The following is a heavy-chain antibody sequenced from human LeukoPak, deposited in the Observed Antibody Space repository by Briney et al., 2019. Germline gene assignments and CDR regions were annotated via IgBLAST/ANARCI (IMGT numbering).Heavy chain of an antibody. Sequence: GESLKISCKGSGYSFPSYYIAWVRQMPGKGLEWMGIIYPGDSDTRYSPSFQGQVTMSVDRSISTAYLQRSSLKASDTAMYYCARLRSSWSKDAFDIWGQGTMVSVSS. CDR2: IYPGDSDT. CDR1: GYSFPSYY. J-gene: IGHJ3*02. CDR3: ARLRSSWSKDAFDI. D-gene: IGHD6-13*01. V-gene: IGHV5-51*01.